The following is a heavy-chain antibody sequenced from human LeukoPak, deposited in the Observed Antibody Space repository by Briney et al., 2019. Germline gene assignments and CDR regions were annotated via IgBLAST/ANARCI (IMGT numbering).Heavy chain of an antibody. V-gene: IGHV4-59*11. J-gene: IGHJ4*02. D-gene: IGHD3-3*01. CDR1: GGSISSHY. CDR3: ARVTQRFLEWLSFDY. CDR2: IYYSGGT. Sequence: SETLSLTCTVSGGSISSHYWSWIRQSPGKGLQWIGYIYYSGGTNYNPSLKSRVTLSIDTSKNQFSLKLSSVTAADTAVYYYARVTQRFLEWLSFDYWGQGTLVTVSS.